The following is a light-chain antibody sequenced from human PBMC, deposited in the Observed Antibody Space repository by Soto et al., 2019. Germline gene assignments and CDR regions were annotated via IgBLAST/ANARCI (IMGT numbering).Light chain of an antibody. J-gene: IGKJ5*01. CDR1: QSVSGN. CDR2: GAS. V-gene: IGKV3-20*01. Sequence: VMTQSPATLSVSPGERVTLSCTASQSVSGNLAWYQQKPGQAPRLLIHGASSRATGIPDRFSGGGSGTDFTLTISRLEPEDFAVYYCQQYGSSPSITFGQGTRLGIK. CDR3: QQYGSSPSIT.